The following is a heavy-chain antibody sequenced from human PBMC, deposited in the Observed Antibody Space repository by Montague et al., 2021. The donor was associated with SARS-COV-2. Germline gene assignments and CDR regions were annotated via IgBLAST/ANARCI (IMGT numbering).Heavy chain of an antibody. CDR2: IYYSGNT. J-gene: IGHJ4*02. V-gene: IGHV4-59*01. CDR3: ARGPFWSAAPDY. Sequence: SETLSLTYTLPGGSISTYYWNWIRQPPGKGLEWIGYIYYSGNTYYNPSLKSRATISVETSKNQFSLSLTSVTAADTAVYYCARGPFWSAAPDYWGQGILVTVSS. D-gene: IGHD3-3*01. CDR1: GGSISTYY.